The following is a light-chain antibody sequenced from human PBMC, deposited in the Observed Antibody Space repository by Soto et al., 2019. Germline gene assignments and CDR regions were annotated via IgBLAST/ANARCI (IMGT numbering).Light chain of an antibody. CDR2: AAS. J-gene: IGKJ1*01. Sequence: DIQMTQSPSSLSTSVGDRVTITCRASEAIGINLAWYQQKPGKVPKLLIYAASTLQSGVPSRISGSGSGTDFTLTINSLQPEDVATYYCQKYSGAPPTFGQGTKVEIK. V-gene: IGKV1-27*01. CDR1: EAIGIN. CDR3: QKYSGAPPT.